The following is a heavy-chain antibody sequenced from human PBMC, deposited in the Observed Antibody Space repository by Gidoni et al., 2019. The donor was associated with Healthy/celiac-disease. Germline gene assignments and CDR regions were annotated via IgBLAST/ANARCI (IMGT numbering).Heavy chain of an antibody. CDR2: INNSRSS. CDR3: ARAGARVVPKFDY. D-gene: IGHD2-2*01. V-gene: IGHV4-34*01. CDR1: GGSFSGYY. Sequence: QVHRQQRGPRLLKPSEPLILTCAALGGSFSGYYWSWSRQPPGKGLEWIEEINNSRSSNCNPSLKSQVTISVDTSKNQFSLKLRAVTAAGTAVYYCARAGARVVPKFDYWGQGTLVTVSS. J-gene: IGHJ4*02.